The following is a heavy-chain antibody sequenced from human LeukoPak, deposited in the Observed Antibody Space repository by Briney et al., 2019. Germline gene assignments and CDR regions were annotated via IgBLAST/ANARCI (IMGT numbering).Heavy chain of an antibody. J-gene: IGHJ4*02. Sequence: SETLSLTCTVSGGSISSSSYYWGWIRQPPGKGLEWIGSIYYSGSTYFNPSLKSRVTISVDTSKNQFSLKLSSVTAADTAVYYCARDHREYGSGSYYNEGLFDYWGQGTLVTVSS. D-gene: IGHD3-10*01. CDR1: GGSISSSSYY. CDR3: ARDHREYGSGSYYNEGLFDY. V-gene: IGHV4-39*07. CDR2: IYYSGST.